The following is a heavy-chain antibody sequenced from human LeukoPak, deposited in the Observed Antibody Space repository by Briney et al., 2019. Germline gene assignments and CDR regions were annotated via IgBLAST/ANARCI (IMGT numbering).Heavy chain of an antibody. CDR2: ISGSGGCT. D-gene: IGHD6-6*01. J-gene: IGHJ5*02. Sequence: PGGSLRLSCAASGFTFSSYAMSWVRQAPGKGLEWVSAISGSGGCTYYADSVKGRFTISSDNSKNTLYLQMNSLRAQDTAVYYCARDVIAAENWFDPWGQGTLVTVSS. CDR1: GFTFSSYA. CDR3: ARDVIAAENWFDP. V-gene: IGHV3-23*01.